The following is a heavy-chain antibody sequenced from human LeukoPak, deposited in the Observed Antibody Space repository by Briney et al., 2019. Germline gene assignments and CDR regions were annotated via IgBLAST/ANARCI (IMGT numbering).Heavy chain of an antibody. CDR2: LNSDGSST. Sequence: GGSLRLSCAASGFTFNSYWMHWVRQAPGKGLVWVSRLNSDGSSTTYADSVRGRFTISRDNAKNTLYLQMNSLRAEDTAVYYCARDRGYCSSTSCLTYYYGMDVWGQGTTVTVSS. CDR1: GFTFNSYW. D-gene: IGHD2-2*01. CDR3: ARDRGYCSSTSCLTYYYGMDV. V-gene: IGHV3-74*01. J-gene: IGHJ6*02.